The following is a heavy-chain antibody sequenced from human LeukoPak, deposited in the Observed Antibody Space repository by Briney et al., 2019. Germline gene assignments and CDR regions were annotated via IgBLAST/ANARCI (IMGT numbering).Heavy chain of an antibody. Sequence: GGSLRLSCAASGFTFSDYYMSWIRQAPGKGLEWVSYISSSGSTIYYADSVKGRFTISRDNAKNSLYLQMNSLRAEDTAVYYCARDGATVTTCWFDPWGQGTLVTVSS. CDR2: ISSSGSTI. CDR1: GFTFSDYY. V-gene: IGHV3-11*04. J-gene: IGHJ5*02. D-gene: IGHD4-17*01. CDR3: ARDGATVTTCWFDP.